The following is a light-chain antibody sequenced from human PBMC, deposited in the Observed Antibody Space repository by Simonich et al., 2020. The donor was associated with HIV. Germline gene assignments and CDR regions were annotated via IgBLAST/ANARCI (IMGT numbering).Light chain of an antibody. Sequence: DIQLTQSPSFLSASVGDRLTITCRASQGISSYLAWYQQKPGKAPKLLIYDASTMQSGVPSRFSGSGSGTEFTLTISSLQPEDFATYFCQQYKSYTWTFGQGTKVEIK. J-gene: IGKJ1*01. CDR2: DAS. CDR1: QGISSY. CDR3: QQYKSYTWT. V-gene: IGKV1-9*01.